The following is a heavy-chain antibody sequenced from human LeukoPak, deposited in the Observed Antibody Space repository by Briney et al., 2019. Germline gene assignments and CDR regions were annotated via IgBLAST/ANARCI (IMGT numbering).Heavy chain of an antibody. CDR1: GYTFTSYD. J-gene: IGHJ1*01. D-gene: IGHD2-2*01. CDR2: MNPNSGNT. CDR3: ARDRCSSTSCYEYFQH. V-gene: IGHV1-8*01. Sequence: ASVKVSCKASGYTFTSYDINWVRQATGQGLEWMGWMNPNSGNTGYAQKFQGRVTMTRNTSISTAYMELSSLRSEDTAVYCCARDRCSSTSCYEYFQHWGQGTLVTVSS.